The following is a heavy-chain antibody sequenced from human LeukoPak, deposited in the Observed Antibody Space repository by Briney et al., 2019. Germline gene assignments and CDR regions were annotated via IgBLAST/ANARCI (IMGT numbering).Heavy chain of an antibody. CDR1: GGSISSGSYY. J-gene: IGHJ4*02. CDR2: IYYTGST. V-gene: IGHV4-39*01. Sequence: SETLSLTCTVSGGSISSGSYYWGWIRQPPGKGLEWIGSIYYTGSTYYNPSLKSRVTISVDTSKNQFSLKLSSVTAADTAVYYCARHRPGSPGDYWGQGTLLTVSS. CDR3: ARHRPGSPGDY. D-gene: IGHD6-13*01.